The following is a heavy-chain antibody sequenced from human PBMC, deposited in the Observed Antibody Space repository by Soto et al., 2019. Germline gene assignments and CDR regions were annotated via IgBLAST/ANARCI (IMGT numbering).Heavy chain of an antibody. CDR2: IHWNDDK. Sequence: SGPTLVNPTQTLTLTCSLSGSSLSTSGVSVGWIRQPPGKALEWLAVIHWNDDKHYRPSLKTRLAINKDTSKCQVVLTMTNMDPVDTATYYCARAFYDFLGQWGQGTLVTVSS. D-gene: IGHD3-3*01. CDR1: GSSLSTSGVS. CDR3: ARAFYDFLGQ. V-gene: IGHV2-5*01. J-gene: IGHJ4*01.